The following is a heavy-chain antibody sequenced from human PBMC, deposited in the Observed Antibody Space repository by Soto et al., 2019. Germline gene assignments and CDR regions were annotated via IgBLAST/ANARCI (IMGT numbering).Heavy chain of an antibody. Sequence: PGGSLTLSCVGDGFSFTLNGMQWARQAPGKGLECVAVISDTGSSDYYRGFVEERFSISRENCKQTPSLHMDRLRVEHTGVYYRAKDRVGDFTNNSFYFGAYYWGQGTLVTVSS. CDR2: ISDTGSSD. D-gene: IGHD2-8*01. CDR3: AKDRVGDFTNNSFYFGAYY. V-gene: IGHV3-30*18. CDR1: GFSFTLNG. J-gene: IGHJ4*02.